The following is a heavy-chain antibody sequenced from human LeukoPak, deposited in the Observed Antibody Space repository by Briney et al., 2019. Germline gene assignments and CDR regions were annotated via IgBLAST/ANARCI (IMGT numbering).Heavy chain of an antibody. CDR1: VGSISSSSYY. Sequence: SETLSLTCTVSVGSISSSSYYWGWIRQPPGKGLEWIGSIYYSGSTYYNPSLKSRVTISVDTSKNQFSLKLSSVTAANTAVYYCARRFGMRFDPWGQGTLVTVSS. D-gene: IGHD1-14*01. J-gene: IGHJ5*02. CDR3: ARRFGMRFDP. V-gene: IGHV4-39*01. CDR2: IYYSGST.